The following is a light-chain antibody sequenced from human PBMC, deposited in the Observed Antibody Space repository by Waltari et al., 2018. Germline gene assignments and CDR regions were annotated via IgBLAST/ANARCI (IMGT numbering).Light chain of an antibody. CDR1: QSVSSH. CDR2: DAS. Sequence: EIVLTQSPATLSLSRGERATTSCRASQSVSSHLAWYQQKPGQAPRLLIYDASNRATGLPARFSGSGSGTDFTLTISSLEPEDFAVYYCQQRSNWPPWTFGQGTKVEIK. J-gene: IGKJ1*01. V-gene: IGKV3-11*01. CDR3: QQRSNWPPWT.